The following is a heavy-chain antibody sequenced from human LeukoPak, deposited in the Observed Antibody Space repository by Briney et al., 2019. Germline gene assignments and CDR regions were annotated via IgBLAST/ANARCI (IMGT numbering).Heavy chain of an antibody. J-gene: IGHJ4*02. V-gene: IGHV3-7*01. D-gene: IGHD3-22*01. CDR2: IKQDGSEK. CDR3: ARDRPVTYYYDSSGYEGYFDY. CDR1: GFTFSSYW. Sequence: PGGSLRLSCAASGFTFSSYWMSWVRQAPGKGLEWVANIKQDGSEKYYVDSVKGRFTISRDNAKNSLYLQMNSLRAEDTAVYYCARDRPVTYYYDSSGYEGYFDYWGQGTLVTVSS.